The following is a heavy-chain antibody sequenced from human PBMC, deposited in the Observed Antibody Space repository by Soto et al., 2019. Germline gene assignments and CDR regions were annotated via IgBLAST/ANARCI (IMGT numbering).Heavy chain of an antibody. Sequence: EVQLVESGGGLVKPGGSLRLSCAASGFTFSSYSMNWVRQAPGKGLEWVSSISSSSSYIYYADSVKGRFTISRDNAKNPLYLQMYSRGAEDTAGYYCARYRLAVRPFWFDPWGQGTLVTVSS. V-gene: IGHV3-21*01. CDR1: GFTFSSYS. J-gene: IGHJ5*02. CDR2: ISSSSSYI. D-gene: IGHD6-6*01. CDR3: ARYRLAVRPFWFDP.